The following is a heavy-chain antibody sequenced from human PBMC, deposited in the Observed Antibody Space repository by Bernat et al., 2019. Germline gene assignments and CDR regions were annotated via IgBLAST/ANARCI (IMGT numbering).Heavy chain of an antibody. D-gene: IGHD6-13*01. CDR1: GFMFDDYA. CDR2: ISWNSDMI. V-gene: IGHV3-9*01. Sequence: EVQLVESGGGLVQPGRSLRLSCAASGFMFDDYAMHWVRQVPGKGLEWVSGISWNSDMIGYADSGKGRFTISRDKAKNSLYLQMNSLRAEDTALYYCAKDTYSSSWYGAPSRGEYYFDYWGQGTLVTVSS. CDR3: AKDTYSSSWYGAPSRGEYYFDY. J-gene: IGHJ4*02.